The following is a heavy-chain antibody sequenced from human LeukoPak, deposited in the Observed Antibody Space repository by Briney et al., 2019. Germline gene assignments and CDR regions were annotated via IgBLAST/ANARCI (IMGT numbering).Heavy chain of an antibody. CDR1: GYTFTSYG. Sequence: ASVKVSCKASGYTFTSYGISWVRQAPGQGLEWMGWISAYNGNTNYAQKLQGRVTMTTDTSTSTAYMELRSLRSDDTAVYYCARLGYDFWSGYSNWFDPWGQGTQVTVSS. J-gene: IGHJ5*02. CDR3: ARLGYDFWSGYSNWFDP. CDR2: ISAYNGNT. V-gene: IGHV1-18*01. D-gene: IGHD3-3*01.